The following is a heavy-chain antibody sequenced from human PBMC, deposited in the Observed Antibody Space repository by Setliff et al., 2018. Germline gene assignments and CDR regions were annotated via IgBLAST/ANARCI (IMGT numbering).Heavy chain of an antibody. J-gene: IGHJ3*02. CDR2: IGARNVKT. CDR3: ARRWETGDQDAYDI. CDR1: GYTFTTYG. D-gene: IGHD7-27*01. Sequence: GGSVKVSCKASGYTFTTYGISWVRQAPGQGLEWMGWIGARNVKTNYAQKFQDRVTMTTDTSTSTGYMELRSLTSDDTAVYYCARRWETGDQDAYDIWGQGTMVTVSS. V-gene: IGHV1-18*04.